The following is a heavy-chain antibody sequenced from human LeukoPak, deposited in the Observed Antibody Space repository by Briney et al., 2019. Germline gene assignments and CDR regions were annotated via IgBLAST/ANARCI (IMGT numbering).Heavy chain of an antibody. V-gene: IGHV3-30-3*01. CDR2: ISFDGSNK. Sequence: GGSLRLSCVASGFSFSSYAMHWVRQAPGKGLEWVAVISFDGSNKYYADSVKGRFTISRDSPKNTLYLQMNSLRAEDTALYYCAREKDNYADFWGQGTLVTVSS. J-gene: IGHJ4*02. CDR3: AREKDNYADF. CDR1: GFSFSSYA.